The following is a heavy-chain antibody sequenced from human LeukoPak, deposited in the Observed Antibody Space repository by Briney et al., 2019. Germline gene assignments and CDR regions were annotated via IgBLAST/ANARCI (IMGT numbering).Heavy chain of an antibody. CDR3: ARLRGIFDY. J-gene: IGHJ4*02. CDR1: GGSISSSSYY. Sequence: PSETLSLTCTVSGGSISSSSYYWGWIRQPPGKGLEWIGSIYYSGSTYYNPSLKSRVTISVDTSKNQFSLKLSSVTAADTAVYYCARLRGIFDYWGQGTLVTVSS. CDR2: IYYSGST. V-gene: IGHV4-39*01. D-gene: IGHD3-16*01.